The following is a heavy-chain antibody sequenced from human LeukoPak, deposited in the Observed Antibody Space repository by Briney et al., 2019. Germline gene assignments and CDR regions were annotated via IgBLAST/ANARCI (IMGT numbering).Heavy chain of an antibody. D-gene: IGHD3-3*01. J-gene: IGHJ4*02. Sequence: SETLSLTCTVSGGSINSNNYYWGWIRQPPGKGLEWIGSIYSSGSAYYNPSLKSRVTISVDTSKNQFSLRLSSVTASDTAVYYCQSRYLEWLLEYWGQGTLVTVSS. V-gene: IGHV4-39*01. CDR3: QSRYLEWLLEY. CDR1: GGSINSNNYY. CDR2: IYSSGSA.